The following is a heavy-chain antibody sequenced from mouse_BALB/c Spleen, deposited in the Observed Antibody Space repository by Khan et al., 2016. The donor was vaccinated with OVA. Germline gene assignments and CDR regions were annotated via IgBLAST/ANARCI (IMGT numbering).Heavy chain of an antibody. J-gene: IGHJ3*01. D-gene: IGHD1-1*01. Sequence: QVQLQQSGAELVKPGASVKMSCKASGYTFTSYNMHWIKQTPGQGLEWIGTIYPGNGDTSYNQNFKGKATLTADKSSSTAYMQLSSLTSEDSAVXYCAREEYYGSREWFAYWGQGTLVTVSA. CDR3: AREEYYGSREWFAY. CDR2: IYPGNGDT. CDR1: GYTFTSYN. V-gene: IGHV1-12*01.